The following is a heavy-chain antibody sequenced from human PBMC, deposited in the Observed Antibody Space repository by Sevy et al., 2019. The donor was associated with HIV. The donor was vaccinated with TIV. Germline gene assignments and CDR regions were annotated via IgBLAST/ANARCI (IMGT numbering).Heavy chain of an antibody. J-gene: IGHJ6*02. CDR1: GFTFSGSA. D-gene: IGHD6-13*01. V-gene: IGHV3-73*01. Sequence: GGSLRLSCAASGFTFSGSAMHWVRQASGKGLEWVGRIRSKANSYATAYAASGKGRFTISRDDSKNTAYLQMNSLKTEDTAVYYCTSPEYSSSWFNYYYYYGMDVWGQGTTVTVSS. CDR3: TSPEYSSSWFNYYYYYGMDV. CDR2: IRSKANSYAT.